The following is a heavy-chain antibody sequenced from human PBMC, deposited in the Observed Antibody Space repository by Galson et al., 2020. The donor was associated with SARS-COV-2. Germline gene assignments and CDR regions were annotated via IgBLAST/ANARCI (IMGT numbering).Heavy chain of an antibody. CDR2: ISGSGGST. CDR1: GFTFSSYA. V-gene: IGHV3-23*01. J-gene: IGHJ4*02. CDR3: AKGELLWFGELLRNYFDY. Sequence: GGSLRLSCAASGFTFSSYAMSWVRQAPGKGLEWVSAISGSGGSTYYADSVKGRFTISRDNSKNTLYLQMNSLRAEDTAVCYCAKGELLWFGELLRNYFDYWGQGTLVTVSS. D-gene: IGHD3-10*01.